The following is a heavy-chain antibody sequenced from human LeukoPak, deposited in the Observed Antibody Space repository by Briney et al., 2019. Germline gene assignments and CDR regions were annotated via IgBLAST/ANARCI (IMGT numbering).Heavy chain of an antibody. V-gene: IGHV1-2*02. Sequence: ASVKVSCKASGYTFTGYYIQWVRQAPGQGLEWMGWINPHSGGTNYAQEFQGRVTMTRDTSISTAYIELSSLRPDDTAVYSCARGVTARGFYYYMDVWGNGTTVTISS. CDR3: ARGVTARGFYYYMDV. CDR1: GYTFTGYY. J-gene: IGHJ6*03. D-gene: IGHD2-21*02. CDR2: INPHSGGT.